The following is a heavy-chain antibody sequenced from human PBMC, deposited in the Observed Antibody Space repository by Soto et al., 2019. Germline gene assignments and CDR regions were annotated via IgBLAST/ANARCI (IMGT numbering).Heavy chain of an antibody. V-gene: IGHV2-5*02. D-gene: IGHD3-3*01. J-gene: IGHJ4*02. CDR1: GFSLTTSGVG. Sequence: QITLNESGPTVVRPTETLTLTCRFSGFSLTTSGVGVGWIRQSPGKAPEWLALLYWDDDKRYSASLESRLTLTKDTSKNQVVLTVADLDPTDTATYYCAHRVLRTVFGLVTTTAIYFDFWGQGTPVAVSS. CDR2: LYWDDDK. CDR3: AHRVLRTVFGLVTTTAIYFDF.